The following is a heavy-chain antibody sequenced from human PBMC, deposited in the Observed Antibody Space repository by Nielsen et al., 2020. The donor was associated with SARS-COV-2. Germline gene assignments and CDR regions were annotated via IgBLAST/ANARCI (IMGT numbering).Heavy chain of an antibody. J-gene: IGHJ6*02. D-gene: IGHD2-15*01. CDR2: ISAYNGNT. CDR3: ARGPHVVVVAATAYYYYYGMDV. Sequence: ASVKVSCKASGYTFTSYGISWVRQAPGQGLEWMGWISAYNGNTNYEQKLQGRVTMTTDTSTSTAYMELRSLRSDDTAVYYCARGPHVVVVAATAYYYYYGMDVWGQGTTVTVSS. V-gene: IGHV1-18*01. CDR1: GYTFTSYG.